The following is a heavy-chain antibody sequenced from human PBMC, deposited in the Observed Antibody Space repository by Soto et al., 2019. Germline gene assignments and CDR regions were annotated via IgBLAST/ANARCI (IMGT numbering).Heavy chain of an antibody. J-gene: IGHJ6*03. Sequence: GGSLRLSCAASGFTFSSYGMHWVRQAPGKGLEWVAVIWYDGSNKYYADSVKGRFTISRDNSKNTLYLQMNSLRAEDTAVYYCAREEYSGYDSHSGLEPYYYYYYMDVWGKGTTVTVSS. D-gene: IGHD5-12*01. CDR3: AREEYSGYDSHSGLEPYYYYYYMDV. CDR2: IWYDGSNK. CDR1: GFTFSSYG. V-gene: IGHV3-33*01.